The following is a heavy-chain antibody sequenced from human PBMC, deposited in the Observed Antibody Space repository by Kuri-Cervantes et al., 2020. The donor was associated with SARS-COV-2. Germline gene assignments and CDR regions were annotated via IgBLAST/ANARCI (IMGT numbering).Heavy chain of an antibody. CDR2: ISYDGSNK. CDR3: ARVSGSYSSPIDY. D-gene: IGHD1-26*01. Sequence: GESLKISCAASGFTFSSYSMNWVRQAPGKGLEWVAVISYDGSNKYYADSVKGRFTISRDNSKNTLYLQMNSLRAEDTAVYYCARVSGSYSSPIDYWGQGALVTVSS. CDR1: GFTFSSYS. J-gene: IGHJ4*02. V-gene: IGHV3-30*03.